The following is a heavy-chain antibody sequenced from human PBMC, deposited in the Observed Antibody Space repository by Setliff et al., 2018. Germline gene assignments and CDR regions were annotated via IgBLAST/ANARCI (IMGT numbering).Heavy chain of an antibody. Sequence: ASVKVSCKASGYTFSSYAISWVRQAPGQGLEWLGWISVYSGNTDYAQNFQGRVTMTADTSTSTAYMELRSLTSDDTAVYYCARRPRAVYGSGRRNWFLDYWDQGTLVTVSS. D-gene: IGHD3-10*01. J-gene: IGHJ4*02. CDR3: ARRPRAVYGSGRRNWFLDY. V-gene: IGHV1-18*01. CDR2: ISVYSGNT. CDR1: GYTFSSYA.